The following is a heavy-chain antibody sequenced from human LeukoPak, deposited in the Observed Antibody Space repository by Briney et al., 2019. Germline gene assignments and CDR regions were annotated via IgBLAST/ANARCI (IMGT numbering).Heavy chain of an antibody. CDR3: AKLGHSDGWYLGAFDI. CDR1: GGSITGHY. Sequence: ASDTLSLTCAVSGGSITGHYWNWIRQTPGMRLEWLGYTSYSRTTIYNSYFKGRATMSIDTSKNQLYLNLTSVTATDTAVYYCAKLGHSDGWYLGAFDIWGQGTTVIVSS. D-gene: IGHD6-19*01. J-gene: IGHJ3*02. CDR2: TSYSRTT. V-gene: IGHV4-59*08.